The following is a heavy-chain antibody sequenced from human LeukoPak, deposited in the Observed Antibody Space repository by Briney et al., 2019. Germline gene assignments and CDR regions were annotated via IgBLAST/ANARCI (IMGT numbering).Heavy chain of an antibody. CDR2: INSDGSGT. Sequence: GGSLRLSCGASGFTFNNYWMHWVRQAPGMGLVWVSCINSDGSGTTYADSVKGRVTISRDNAKNTLYLQMNSLRAEDAAVYYCARGKDGVWAFDIWGQGTTVTVSS. V-gene: IGHV3-74*01. D-gene: IGHD3-16*01. CDR1: GFTFNNYW. J-gene: IGHJ3*02. CDR3: ARGKDGVWAFDI.